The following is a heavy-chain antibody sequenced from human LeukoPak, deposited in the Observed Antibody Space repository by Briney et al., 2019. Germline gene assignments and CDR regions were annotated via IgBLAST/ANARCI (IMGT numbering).Heavy chain of an antibody. D-gene: IGHD3-22*01. CDR2: IYYTGST. J-gene: IGHJ5*02. CDR1: GDSISTYF. V-gene: IGHV4-59*01. Sequence: SETLSLTCTVSGDSISTYFWSWIRQPPGKGLEWIGYIYYTGSTNYNPSLKSRVTISLDTSKNQFSLQLRSVTAADTAMYYCARYYYDRSGGDTPSDCIDPWGQGTLVTVSS. CDR3: ARYYYDRSGGDTPSDCIDP.